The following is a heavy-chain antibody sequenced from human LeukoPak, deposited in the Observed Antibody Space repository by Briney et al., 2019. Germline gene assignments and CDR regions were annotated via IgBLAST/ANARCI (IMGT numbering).Heavy chain of an antibody. CDR2: INPSGGST. CDR3: ARAYRIAAAGPYFDY. D-gene: IGHD6-13*01. CDR1: GYTFTSYY. V-gene: IGHV1-46*01. Sequence: ASVKASCKASGYTFTSYYMHWVRQAPGQGLEWMGIINPSGGSTSYAQKFQGRVTMTRDTSTSTVYMELSSLRSEDTAVYYCARAYRIAAAGPYFDYWGQGTLVTVSS. J-gene: IGHJ4*02.